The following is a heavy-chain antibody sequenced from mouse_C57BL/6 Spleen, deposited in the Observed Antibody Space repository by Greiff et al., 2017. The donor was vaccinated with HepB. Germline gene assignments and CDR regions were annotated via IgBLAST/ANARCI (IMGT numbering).Heavy chain of an antibody. CDR1: GYAFSSYW. CDR3: ARSWYYGSYFDY. J-gene: IGHJ2*01. Sequence: QVQLQQSGAELVKPGASVKISCKASGYAFSSYWMNWVKQRPGKGLEWIGQIYPGDGDTNYNGKFKGKAALTADKSSSTAYMQLSSLTSEDSAVYFCARSWYYGSYFDYWGQGTTLTVSS. D-gene: IGHD1-1*01. V-gene: IGHV1-80*01. CDR2: IYPGDGDT.